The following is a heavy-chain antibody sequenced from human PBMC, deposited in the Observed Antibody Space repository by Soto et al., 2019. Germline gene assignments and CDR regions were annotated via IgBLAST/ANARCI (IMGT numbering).Heavy chain of an antibody. D-gene: IGHD6-13*01. V-gene: IGHV3-30*18. CDR1: GFTFSSYC. J-gene: IGHJ4*02. CDR3: AKDGAAAGELDY. CDR2: ISYDGSNK. Sequence: GGSLRLSCSASGFTFSSYCMHWVRQAPGKGLEWVAVISYDGSNKYYADSVKGRFTISRDNSKNTLYLQMNSLRAEDTAVYYCAKDGAAAGELDYWGQGTLVTVSS.